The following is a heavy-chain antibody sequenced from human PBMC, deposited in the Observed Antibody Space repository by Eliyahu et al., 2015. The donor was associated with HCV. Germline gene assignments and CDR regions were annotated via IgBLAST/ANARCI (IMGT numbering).Heavy chain of an antibody. D-gene: IGHD3-22*01. J-gene: IGHJ3*02. CDR1: GFTXSSYS. V-gene: IGHV3-21*01. CDR2: ISSSSSYI. Sequence: EVQLVESGGGLXKPGGSXRXSCAASGFTXSSYSMNWVRQAPGKGLEGVSSISSSSSYIYYADSVKGRFTISRDNAKNSLYLQMNSLRAEDTAVYYCARDPSYYYDSSGSDAFDIWGQGTMVTVSS. CDR3: ARDPSYYYDSSGSDAFDI.